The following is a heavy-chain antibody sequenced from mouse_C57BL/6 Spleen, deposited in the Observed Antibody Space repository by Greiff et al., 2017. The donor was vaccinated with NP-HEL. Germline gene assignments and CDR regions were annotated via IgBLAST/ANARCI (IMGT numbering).Heavy chain of an antibody. CDR1: GYTFTDYY. CDR3: ARNYGGAMDY. Sequence: EVQLQQSGPELVKPGASVKISCKASGYTFTDYYMNWVKQSHGKSLEWIGDINPNNGGTSYNQKFKGKATLTVDKSSSTAYMELRSLTSEDSAVYYCARNYGGAMDYWGQGTSVTFSS. J-gene: IGHJ4*01. D-gene: IGHD1-1*01. V-gene: IGHV1-26*01. CDR2: INPNNGGT.